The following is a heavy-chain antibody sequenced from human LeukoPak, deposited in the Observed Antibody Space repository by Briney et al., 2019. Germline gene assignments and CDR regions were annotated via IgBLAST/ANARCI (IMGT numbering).Heavy chain of an antibody. CDR2: IKQDESEK. J-gene: IGHJ4*02. V-gene: IGHV3-7*01. CDR1: GFTFSSYS. Sequence: PGGSLRLSCAASGFTFSSYSMNWVRQAPGKGLEWVANIKQDESEKYYVDSVKGRFTISRDNAKNSLYLQMNSLRAEDTAVYYCARDGWGDGSGSYYLSGIPDYFDYWGQGTLVTVSS. CDR3: ARDGWGDGSGSYYLSGIPDYFDY. D-gene: IGHD3-10*01.